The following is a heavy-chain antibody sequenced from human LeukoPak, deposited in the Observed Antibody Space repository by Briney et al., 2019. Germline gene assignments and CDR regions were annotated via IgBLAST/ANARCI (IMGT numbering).Heavy chain of an antibody. D-gene: IGHD2-2*01. CDR1: GYTLTGYY. V-gene: IGHV1-2*02. CDR2: INPNSGGT. J-gene: IGHJ4*02. CDR3: ARVVVVPAAMNHFDY. Sequence: ASVKVSCKASGYTLTGYYMHWVRQAPGQGPEWMGWINPNSGGTNYAQKFQGRVTMTRDTSISTAYMELSRLRSDDTAVYYCARVVVVPAAMNHFDYWGQGTLVTVSS.